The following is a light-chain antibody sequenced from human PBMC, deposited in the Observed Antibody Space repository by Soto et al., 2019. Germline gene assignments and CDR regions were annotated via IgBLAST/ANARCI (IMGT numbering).Light chain of an antibody. CDR3: SSYTSSSTLV. CDR1: SSDVGGYNY. J-gene: IGLJ1*01. Sequence: QSALTQPASVSGSPGQSITISCTGTSSDVGGYNYVSCYQQHPGKAPKLMIYEVINRPSGVSNRFSGSKSGNTASLTISGLQAEDEADYYCSSYTSSSTLVFGTGTKLTVL. CDR2: EVI. V-gene: IGLV2-14*01.